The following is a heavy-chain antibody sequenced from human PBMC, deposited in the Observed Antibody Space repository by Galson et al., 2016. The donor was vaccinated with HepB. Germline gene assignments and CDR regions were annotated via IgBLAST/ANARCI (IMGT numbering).Heavy chain of an antibody. CDR1: GGSFSGHY. CDR2: IHESGTT. D-gene: IGHD3-22*01. Sequence: LSLTCAVYGGSFSGHYWSWIRQSPGKGLEWIGEIHESGTTNYNPSLKTRVTMSRDTSKNQVSLKLGSVTAADTAGYYCARGNIDFTMVMVVFTGASYYFDYWGRGVLVTVSS. CDR3: ARGNIDFTMVMVVFTGASYYFDY. J-gene: IGHJ4*02. V-gene: IGHV4-34*01.